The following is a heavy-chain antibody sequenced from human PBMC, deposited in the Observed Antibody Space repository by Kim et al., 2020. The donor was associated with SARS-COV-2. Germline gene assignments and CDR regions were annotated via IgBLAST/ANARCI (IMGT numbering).Heavy chain of an antibody. J-gene: IGHJ4*02. V-gene: IGHV1-24*01. Sequence: ASVKVSCKVSGYTLTELSMHWVRQAPGKGLEWMGGFDPEDGETIYAQKFQGRVTMTEDTSTDTAYMELSSLRSEDTAVYYCATTIYYYDSSGYPGGLDYWGQGTLVTVSS. CDR1: GYTLTELS. CDR3: ATTIYYYDSSGYPGGLDY. CDR2: FDPEDGET. D-gene: IGHD3-22*01.